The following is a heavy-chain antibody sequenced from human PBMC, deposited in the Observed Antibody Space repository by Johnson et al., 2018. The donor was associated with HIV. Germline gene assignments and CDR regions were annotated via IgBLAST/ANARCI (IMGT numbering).Heavy chain of an antibody. CDR2: ISYDGSNK. CDR3: ARDPLAYDNFWSGSLHAFDI. J-gene: IGHJ3*02. Sequence: QVQLVESGGGVVRPGGSLRLSCVASGFTFDDYGMSWVRQVPGKGLEWVAVISYDGSNKYYADSVKGRFTISRDNAKNSLYLQMNSLRGEDTAVYYCARDPLAYDNFWSGSLHAFDIWGQGTKVTVSS. D-gene: IGHD3-3*01. V-gene: IGHV3-30*03. CDR1: GFTFDDYG.